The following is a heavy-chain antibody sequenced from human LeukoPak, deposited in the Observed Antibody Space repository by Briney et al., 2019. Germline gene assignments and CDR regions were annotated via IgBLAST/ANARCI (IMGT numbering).Heavy chain of an antibody. D-gene: IGHD6-19*01. CDR3: ARDPGSGWSPGY. J-gene: IGHJ4*02. Sequence: PSETLSLTCIVSGYSIDSGYFWGWIRQPPGKGLEWIGNIHHSGTTYYNPSLKSRVSISVDTSKNQFSLNLSSVTAADTAFYYCARDPGSGWSPGYWGQGTLVTVSS. CDR1: GYSIDSGYF. CDR2: IHHSGTT. V-gene: IGHV4-38-2*02.